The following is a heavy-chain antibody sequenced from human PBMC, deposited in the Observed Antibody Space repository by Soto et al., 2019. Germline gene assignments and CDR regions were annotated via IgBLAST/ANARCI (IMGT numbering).Heavy chain of an antibody. D-gene: IGHD7-27*01. J-gene: IGHJ6*03. V-gene: IGHV3-23*01. Sequence: DVQLLESGGGLVQPGGPLRLSCAASGFIFSDFAMSLVRQAPGPGLEWVSTIPGSGGHKVHAEYAECVKGRFTISSNNSKNTLYLQMYSLSAEDTSVYSCTTEIASDWGYMDGWGRGTTVTVS. CDR3: TTEIASDWGYMDG. CDR1: GFIFSDFA. CDR2: IPGSGGHKVHA.